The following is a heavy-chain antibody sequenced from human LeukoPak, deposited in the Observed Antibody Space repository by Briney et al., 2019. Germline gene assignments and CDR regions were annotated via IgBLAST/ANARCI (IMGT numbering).Heavy chain of an antibody. D-gene: IGHD3-10*02. Sequence: PSETLSLTCTVSGGSISSYYWSWIRRPPGKGLEWIGEINHSGSTNQNPSLKSRVTISVDTSKNQFSLKLSSVTAADTAVYYCARHSGGTYYVSLDPWGQGTLVTVSS. CDR1: GGSISSYY. J-gene: IGHJ5*02. V-gene: IGHV4-34*01. CDR3: ARHSGGTYYVSLDP. CDR2: INHSGST.